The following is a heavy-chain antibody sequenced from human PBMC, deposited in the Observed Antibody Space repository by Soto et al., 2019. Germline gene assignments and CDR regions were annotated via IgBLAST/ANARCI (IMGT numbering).Heavy chain of an antibody. CDR1: GDSVSNNSTA. CDR2: TYYRSKWYN. J-gene: IGHJ3*02. V-gene: IGHV6-1*01. CDR3: ARERYGDYGRGTFDI. Sequence: SQTLSLTCAISGDSVSNNSTAWNWIRQSPSRGLEWLGRTYYRSKWYNDYAVSVKSRVIINPDTSKNQFSLQLNSVTPVDTAVYYCARERYGDYGRGTFDIWGQGTMVTVSS. D-gene: IGHD4-17*01.